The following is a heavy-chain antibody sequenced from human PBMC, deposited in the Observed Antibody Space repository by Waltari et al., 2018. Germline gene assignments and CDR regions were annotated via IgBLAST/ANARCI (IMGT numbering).Heavy chain of an antibody. CDR2: IIPIFGTA. J-gene: IGHJ4*02. D-gene: IGHD3-22*01. CDR1: GGTFSSYA. CDR3: ARAGEAYYDSSGYYHAPGPFDY. Sequence: QVQLVQSGAEVKKPGSSVKVSCKASGGTFSSYAISWVRQAPGPGLEWLGGIIPIFGTANYAQKFQGRVTITADKSTSTAYMELSSLRSEDTAVYYCARAGEAYYDSSGYYHAPGPFDYWGQGTLVTVSS. V-gene: IGHV1-69*14.